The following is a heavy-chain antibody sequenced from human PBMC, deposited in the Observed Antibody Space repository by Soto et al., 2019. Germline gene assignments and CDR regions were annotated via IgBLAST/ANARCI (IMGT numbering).Heavy chain of an antibody. CDR3: ARPFYPGYWFDP. V-gene: IGHV4-59*01. CDR1: GGSISSYY. CDR2: IYYSGST. Sequence: QVQLQESGPGLVKPSETLSLTCTVSGGSISSYYWSWIRQPPGKGLEWIGYIYYSGSTNYNPSLKSRVTTSVDTSKNQFSLKLSSVTAADTAVYYCARPFYPGYWFDPWGQGTLVTVSS. J-gene: IGHJ5*02.